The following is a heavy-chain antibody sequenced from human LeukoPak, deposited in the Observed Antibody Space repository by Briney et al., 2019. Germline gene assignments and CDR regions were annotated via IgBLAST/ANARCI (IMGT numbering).Heavy chain of an antibody. V-gene: IGHV3-49*04. D-gene: IGHD4-23*01. CDR2: IRSKAYGGTT. Sequence: GGSLRLSCTASGFTFGDYAMSWVRQAPGKGLEWVSFIRSKAYGGTTEYAASVKGRFTISRDDSKSIAYLQMNSLKTEDTAVYYCTREGVTHYFDYWGQGTLVTVSS. CDR1: GFTFGDYA. J-gene: IGHJ4*02. CDR3: TREGVTHYFDY.